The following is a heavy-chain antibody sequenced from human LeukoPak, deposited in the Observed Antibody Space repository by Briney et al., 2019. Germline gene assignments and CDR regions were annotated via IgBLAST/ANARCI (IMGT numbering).Heavy chain of an antibody. CDR2: IKSQSHGGTT. D-gene: IGHD2-21*01. V-gene: IGHV3-15*01. Sequence: GGSLRFSCAASEFTFSNAWMSWVRRAPGKGLEWVGHIKSQSHGGTTDYAAPVEGRFTISRDDSKNTLYLQMNSLMTEDTGVYYCATGIGQAFDLWGQGTMVTVSS. CDR1: EFTFSNAW. J-gene: IGHJ3*01. CDR3: ATGIGQAFDL.